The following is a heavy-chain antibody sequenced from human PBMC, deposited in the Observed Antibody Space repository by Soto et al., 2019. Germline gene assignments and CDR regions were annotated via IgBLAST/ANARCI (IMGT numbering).Heavy chain of an antibody. CDR3: AGWIQLWLDPDGMDV. D-gene: IGHD5-18*01. Sequence: PGGSLRLSCAASGFTFDDYGMSWVRQAPGKGLEWVSGINWNGGSTGYADSVKGRFTISRDNAKNSLYLQMNSLRDEDTAVYYCAGWIQLWLDPDGMDVWGQGTTVTVSS. CDR2: INWNGGST. V-gene: IGHV3-20*04. J-gene: IGHJ6*02. CDR1: GFTFDDYG.